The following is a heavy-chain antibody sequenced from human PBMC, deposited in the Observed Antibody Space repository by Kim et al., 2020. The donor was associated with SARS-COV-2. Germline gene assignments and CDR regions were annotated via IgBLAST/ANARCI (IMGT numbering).Heavy chain of an antibody. CDR2: ISYDGSNK. CDR1: GFTFSSYG. Sequence: GGSLRLSCAASGFTFSSYGMHWVRQAPGKGLEWVAAISYDGSNKYYADSVKGRFTISRDNSKNTLYLQMNSLRAEDTAVYYCAKGSGVDHTGLEGYIYWGQGTLVTVSS. J-gene: IGHJ4*02. V-gene: IGHV3-30*18. CDR3: AKGSGVDHTGLEGYIY. D-gene: IGHD6-13*01.